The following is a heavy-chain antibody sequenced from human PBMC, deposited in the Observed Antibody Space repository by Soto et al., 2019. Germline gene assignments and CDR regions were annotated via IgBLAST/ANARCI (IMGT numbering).Heavy chain of an antibody. CDR1: GYSFTSYW. D-gene: IGHD5-18*01. V-gene: IGHV5-51*01. CDR2: IYPGDSDT. J-gene: IGHJ5*02. CDR3: AAAGDGYSHGFVMRNANWVDP. Sequence: GESLNISCKGSGYSFTSYWIGWVRQMPGKGLEWMGIIYPGDSDTRYSPSFQGQVTISADKSISTAYLQWSSLKASDTAMYYCAAAGDGYSHGFVMRNANWVDPCGQGTLVTVSS.